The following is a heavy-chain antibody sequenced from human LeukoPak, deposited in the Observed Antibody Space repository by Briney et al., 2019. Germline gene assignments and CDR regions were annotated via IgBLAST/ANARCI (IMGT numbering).Heavy chain of an antibody. V-gene: IGHV3-33*03. CDR3: ATPTRGSGSFLIDY. CDR1: VFTFNIYG. D-gene: IGHD1-26*01. CDR2: IWNDGSYK. J-gene: IGHJ4*02. Sequence: PGGSLRLSCAASVFTFNIYGMHCVRQAPGKGLECVAVIWNDGSYKYYGDPEKARFTIYRDNSKNTLYLQMNNLRADDTAVYFCATPTRGSGSFLIDYWGQGTLVTVSS.